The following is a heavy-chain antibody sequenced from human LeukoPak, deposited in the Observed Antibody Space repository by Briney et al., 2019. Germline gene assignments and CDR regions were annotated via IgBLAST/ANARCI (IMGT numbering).Heavy chain of an antibody. D-gene: IGHD1-26*01. Sequence: GGSLRLSCAASGFTFSSYWMSRVRQAPGKGLEWVANIKQDGSEENFVDSVKGRFTISRDNAKKSLYLQMNSLRAEDTAVYYCARGSSAGASLRHDYWGQGTLVTVS. CDR2: IKQDGSEE. J-gene: IGHJ4*02. CDR1: GFTFSSYW. V-gene: IGHV3-7*01. CDR3: ARGSSAGASLRHDY.